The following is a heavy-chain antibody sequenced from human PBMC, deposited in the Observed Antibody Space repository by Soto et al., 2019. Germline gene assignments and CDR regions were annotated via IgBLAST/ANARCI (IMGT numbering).Heavy chain of an antibody. D-gene: IGHD6-19*01. CDR1: GFTFSSYA. Sequence: QSGGSLRLSCAASGFTFSSYAMHWVRQAPGKGLEWVAVISYDGSNKYYADSVKGRFTISRDNSKNTLYLQMNSLRAEDTAVYYCARGLGEPYYYYGMDVWGPGTTVNVSS. J-gene: IGHJ6*02. CDR3: ARGLGEPYYYYGMDV. CDR2: ISYDGSNK. V-gene: IGHV3-30-3*01.